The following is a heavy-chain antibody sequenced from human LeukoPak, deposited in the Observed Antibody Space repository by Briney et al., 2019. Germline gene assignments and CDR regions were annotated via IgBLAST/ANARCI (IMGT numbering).Heavy chain of an antibody. V-gene: IGHV1-2*02. CDR3: ARATIADSSTYYIDY. Sequence: ASVKVSCKASGYTFSDYYMHWVRQAPGQGLEWMGWINPNSGGTNYAQKFQGRVTMTRDMSISTAYMELSRLTPDDTAVYYCARATIADSSTYYIDYWGLGTLVTVSS. D-gene: IGHD3-22*01. J-gene: IGHJ4*02. CDR2: INPNSGGT. CDR1: GYTFSDYY.